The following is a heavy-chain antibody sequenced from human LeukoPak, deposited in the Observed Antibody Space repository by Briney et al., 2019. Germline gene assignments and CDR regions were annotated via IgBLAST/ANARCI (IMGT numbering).Heavy chain of an antibody. D-gene: IGHD3-3*01. J-gene: IGHJ4*02. CDR2: IYYSGST. CDR1: GGSISSYY. Sequence: SETLSLTCTVSGGSISSYYWSWIRQHPGKGLEWIGYIYYSGSTYYNPSLKSRVTISVDTSKNQFSLKLSSVTAADTAVYYCARGLRSGWKIDYWGQGTLVTVSS. V-gene: IGHV4-59*06. CDR3: ARGLRSGWKIDY.